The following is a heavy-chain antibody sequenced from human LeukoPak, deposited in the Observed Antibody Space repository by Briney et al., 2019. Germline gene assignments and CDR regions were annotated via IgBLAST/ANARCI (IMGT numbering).Heavy chain of an antibody. D-gene: IGHD3-3*01. CDR2: INHSGST. V-gene: IGHV4-34*01. CDR3: ARHVLSGCLNYWYFDL. CDR1: GGSFSGYY. Sequence: KPSETLSLTCAVYGGSFSGYYWSWIRQPPGKGLEWVGEINHSGSTNYNPSLKSRVTISVDTSKNQFSLKLSSVTAADTAVYYCARHVLSGCLNYWYFDLWGRGTLVTVSS. J-gene: IGHJ2*01.